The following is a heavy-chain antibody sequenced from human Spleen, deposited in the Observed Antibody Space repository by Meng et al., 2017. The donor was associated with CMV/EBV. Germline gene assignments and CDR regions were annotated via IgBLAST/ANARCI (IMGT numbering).Heavy chain of an antibody. V-gene: IGHV1-46*01. CDR2: INPSGGST. D-gene: IGHD3-10*01. J-gene: IGHJ4*02. CDR3: ARESDPMIRGGEDFDC. CDR1: GYTFTSYY. Sequence: ASVKVSCKASGYTFTSYYMHWVRQAPGQGLEWMGIINPSGGSTSYAQKFQGRVTMTRDTSTSTVYMELSSLRSEDTAVYYCARESDPMIRGGEDFDCWGQGTLVTVSS.